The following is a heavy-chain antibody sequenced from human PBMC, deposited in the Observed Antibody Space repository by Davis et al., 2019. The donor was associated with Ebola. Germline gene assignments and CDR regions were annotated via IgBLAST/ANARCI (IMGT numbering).Heavy chain of an antibody. CDR1: GGSISSYY. J-gene: IGHJ4*02. V-gene: IGHV4-59*01. Sequence: SETLSLTCTVSGGSISSYYWSWIRQPPGKGLEWIGYIYYSGSTNYNPSLKSRVTISVDRSKNQFSLKLSSVTAADTAVYYCARSTIFGVGDFDYWGQGTLVTVSS. CDR3: ARSTIFGVGDFDY. CDR2: IYYSGST. D-gene: IGHD3-3*01.